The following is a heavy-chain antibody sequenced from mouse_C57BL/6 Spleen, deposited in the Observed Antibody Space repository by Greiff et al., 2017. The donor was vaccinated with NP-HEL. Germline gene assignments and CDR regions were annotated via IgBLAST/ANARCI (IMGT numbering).Heavy chain of an antibody. V-gene: IGHV1-64*01. CDR1: GYTFTSYW. CDR2: IHPNSGST. Sequence: QVQLQQPGAELVKPGASVKLSCKASGYTFTSYWMHWVKQRPGQGLEWIGMIHPNSGSTNYNEKFKSKATLTVDKSSSTAYMQLSSLTSEDSAVYYCARRGMDYDDTYAMDYWGQGTSVTVSS. J-gene: IGHJ4*01. D-gene: IGHD2-4*01. CDR3: ARRGMDYDDTYAMDY.